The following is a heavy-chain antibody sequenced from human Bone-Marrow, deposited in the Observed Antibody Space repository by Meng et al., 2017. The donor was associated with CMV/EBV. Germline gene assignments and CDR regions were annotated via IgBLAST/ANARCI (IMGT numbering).Heavy chain of an antibody. CDR1: GFIFSRAE. Sequence: GGSLRLSCEASGFIFSRAELAWVRQAPGKGLEWTSYISNSGTIYYADSVQGRFTISWDNDKNLIYLQINSLRAEDTAVYYCARSKALTLLDYWGRGTRVTVSS. CDR3: ARSKALTLLDY. J-gene: IGHJ4*02. CDR2: ISNSGTI. V-gene: IGHV3-48*03. D-gene: IGHD3-9*01.